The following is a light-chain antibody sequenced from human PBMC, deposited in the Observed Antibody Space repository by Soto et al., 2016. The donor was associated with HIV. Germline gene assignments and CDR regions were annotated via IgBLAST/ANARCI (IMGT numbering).Light chain of an antibody. V-gene: IGKV1-39*01. CDR1: QSITSY. CDR3: QQSYSTWT. Sequence: DIQMTQSPSSLSASVGDRVTITCRASQSITSYLNWYQQKPGKAPKLLIYAASSLHSGVPSRFSGSGSGTDLTLTISSLQPEDFATYYCQQSYSTWTFGHGTRWKSN. J-gene: IGKJ1*01. CDR2: AAS.